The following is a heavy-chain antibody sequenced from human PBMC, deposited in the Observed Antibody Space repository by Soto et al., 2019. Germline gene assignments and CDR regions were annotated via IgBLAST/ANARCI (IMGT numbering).Heavy chain of an antibody. CDR2: IIPIFGTA. CDR1: GGTFSSYA. V-gene: IGHV1-69*12. Sequence: QVQLVQSGAEVKKPGSSVKVSCKASGGTFSSYAISWVRQAPGQGLEWMGGIIPIFGTANYAQKFQGRVTITADESTSTAYMGLSSLRSEDTAVYYCARDVPTPEYYYYGMDVWGQGTTVTVSS. J-gene: IGHJ6*02. CDR3: ARDVPTPEYYYYGMDV.